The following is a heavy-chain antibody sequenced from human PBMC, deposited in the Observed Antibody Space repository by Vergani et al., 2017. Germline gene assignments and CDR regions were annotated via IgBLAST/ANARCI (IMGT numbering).Heavy chain of an antibody. Sequence: QVQPQESGPGLVKPSATLSLTCAVSGYSISSGYYWGWIRQPPGKGLEWIGSIYHSGSTYYNPSLKRRVTISGDTSKNQFSLKLSSVTAADTAVYYCARPGSSSWYQVSWYFDLWGRGTLVTVSS. CDR3: ARPGSSSWYQVSWYFDL. J-gene: IGHJ2*01. V-gene: IGHV4-38-2*01. CDR2: IYHSGST. CDR1: GYSISSGYY. D-gene: IGHD6-13*01.